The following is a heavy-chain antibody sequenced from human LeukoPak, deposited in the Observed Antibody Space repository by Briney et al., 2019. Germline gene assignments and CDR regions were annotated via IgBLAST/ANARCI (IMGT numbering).Heavy chain of an antibody. Sequence: SVKVSCKASGGTFSSYAIGWVRQAPGQGLEWMGGIIPIFGTANYAQKFQGRVTITADKSTSTAYMELSSLRSEDTAVYYCARHLSSGWLFDYWGQGTLVTVSS. V-gene: IGHV1-69*06. D-gene: IGHD6-19*01. J-gene: IGHJ4*02. CDR2: IIPIFGTA. CDR1: GGTFSSYA. CDR3: ARHLSSGWLFDY.